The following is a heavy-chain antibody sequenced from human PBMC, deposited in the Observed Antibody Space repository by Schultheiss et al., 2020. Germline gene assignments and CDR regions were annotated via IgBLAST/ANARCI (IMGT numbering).Heavy chain of an antibody. CDR2: ISSNGGNT. J-gene: IGHJ4*02. V-gene: IGHV3-64D*06. CDR1: GFTFSTYA. Sequence: GESLKISCSASGFTFSTYAMHWVRQAPGKGLEYVSAISSNGGNTNYADSVKGRFTISRDNSKNTLYLQMSSLRAEDTAVYYCVKDSPWNQGLVGDYWGQGTL. CDR3: VKDSPWNQGLVGDY. D-gene: IGHD6-19*01.